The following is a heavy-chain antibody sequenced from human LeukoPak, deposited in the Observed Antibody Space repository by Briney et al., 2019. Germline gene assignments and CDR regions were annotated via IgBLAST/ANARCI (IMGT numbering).Heavy chain of an antibody. D-gene: IGHD3-16*01. CDR2: IDPNSGDT. J-gene: IGHJ4*02. Sequence: ASVKVSCKASGYTFTGYYMHWVRQAPGQGLEWMGWIDPNSGDTNYAQKFQGRVTMTRDTSISTAYMELSRLRSDDTAVYFCARGDIGSVDYWGQGTLVTVSS. CDR1: GYTFTGYY. V-gene: IGHV1-2*02. CDR3: ARGDIGSVDY.